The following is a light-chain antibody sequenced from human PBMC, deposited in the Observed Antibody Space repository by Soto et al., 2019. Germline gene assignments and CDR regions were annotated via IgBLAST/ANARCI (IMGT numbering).Light chain of an antibody. CDR2: DTS. Sequence: EIVFTQSPGTLSLSPGERATLSCRASQSLTNSFIAWYQQKPGQAPRLMIYDTSSRATGIPDRFSGSGAGTEFTLTISRLEPEDFEVFFCQQYGTSEIIFGQGTRLEIK. J-gene: IGKJ5*01. CDR1: QSLTNSF. V-gene: IGKV3-20*01. CDR3: QQYGTSEII.